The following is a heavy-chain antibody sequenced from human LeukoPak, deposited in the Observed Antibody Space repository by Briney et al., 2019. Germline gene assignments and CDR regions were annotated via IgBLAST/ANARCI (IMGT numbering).Heavy chain of an antibody. J-gene: IGHJ4*02. CDR2: ISGNNGIT. CDR1: GYTFTGYG. CDR3: ADKLFY. V-gene: IGHV1-18*01. Sequence: ASVKVSCKASGYTFTGYGITWVRQAPGQGLEWMGWISGNNGITNYAQKLQGRVTMTTDTSTNTAYLELRSLRSDDTAVYYCADKLFYWGQGTLVTVSS.